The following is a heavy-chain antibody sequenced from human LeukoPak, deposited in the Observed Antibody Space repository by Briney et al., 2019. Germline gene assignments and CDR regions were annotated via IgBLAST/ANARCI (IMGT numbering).Heavy chain of an antibody. J-gene: IGHJ4*02. D-gene: IGHD3-22*01. CDR1: GGTFSSYA. V-gene: IGHV1-69*13. CDR3: ARDLGYDSSGYYFDY. CDR2: IIPIFGTA. Sequence: VASVKVSCKASGGTFSSYAISWVRQAPGQGLEWMGGIIPIFGTANYAQKFQGRVTITADESKSTAYMELSSLRSEDTAVYYCARDLGYDSSGYYFDYWGQGTLVTVSS.